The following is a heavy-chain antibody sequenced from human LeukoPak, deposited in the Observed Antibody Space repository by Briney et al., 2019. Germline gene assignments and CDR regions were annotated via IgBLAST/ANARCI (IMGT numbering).Heavy chain of an antibody. CDR3: ARGTMIQGDNWFDP. J-gene: IGHJ5*02. D-gene: IGHD3-22*01. V-gene: IGHV3-74*01. CDR2: INSDGSTA. CDR1: GFTFGRFW. Sequence: GGSLRLSCAASGFTFGRFWMHWVRQAPGKGLMWVSRINSDGSTATYADSVKGRFTISRDNAKDTLYLEMSSLRAEDTAVYYCARGTMIQGDNWFDPWGQGTLVTVSS.